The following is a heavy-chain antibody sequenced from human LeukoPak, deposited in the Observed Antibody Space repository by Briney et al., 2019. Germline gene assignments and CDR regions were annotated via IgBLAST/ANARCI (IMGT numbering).Heavy chain of an antibody. CDR3: ARETLPTYYDILTIDE. J-gene: IGHJ4*02. D-gene: IGHD3-9*01. CDR2: INHSGST. V-gene: IGHV4-34*01. CDR1: GGSFSGYY. Sequence: SETLSLTCAVYGGSFSGYYWSWIRQPPGKGLEWIGEINHSGSTNYNPSLKSRVTISVDTSKNQFSLKLSSVTAADTAVYYCARETLPTYYDILTIDEWGQGTLVTVSS.